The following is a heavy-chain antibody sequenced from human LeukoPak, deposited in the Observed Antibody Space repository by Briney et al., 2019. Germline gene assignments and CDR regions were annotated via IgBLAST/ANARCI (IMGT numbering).Heavy chain of an antibody. Sequence: EASVKVSCKASGYTFTNYGIIWVRQAPGQGLEWMGWLSTNSDIRTYAQTLQGRFNMTTDTATTTAYMELNNLTFDDTAVYYCARHWDAMNNCFDPWGERTPVTVSS. CDR3: ARHWDAMNNCFDP. J-gene: IGHJ5*02. D-gene: IGHD1-26*01. CDR2: LSTNSDIR. V-gene: IGHV1-18*01. CDR1: GYTFTNYG.